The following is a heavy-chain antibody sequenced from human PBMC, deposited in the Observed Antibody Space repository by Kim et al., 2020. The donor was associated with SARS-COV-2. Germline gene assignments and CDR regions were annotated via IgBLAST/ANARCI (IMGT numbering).Heavy chain of an antibody. CDR3: ARVNSGIAAAVDY. V-gene: IGHV2-70*01. Sequence: STSLKTRPTISKDTSKNQVVLTMTNMDPVDTATYYCARVNSGIAAAVDYWGQGTLVTVSS. D-gene: IGHD6-13*01. J-gene: IGHJ4*02.